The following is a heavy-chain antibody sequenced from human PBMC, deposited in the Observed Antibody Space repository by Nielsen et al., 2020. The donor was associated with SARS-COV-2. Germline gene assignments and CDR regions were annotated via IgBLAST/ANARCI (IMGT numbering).Heavy chain of an antibody. Sequence: GESLKISCAASGFTFSSSAMSWVRQAPGKGLEWVSVIYSGGSSTYYADSVKGRFTISRDNSKNTLYLQMNSLRAEDTAVYYCAKDDPSRIDVWGQGTTVTVSS. V-gene: IGHV3-23*03. CDR2: IYSGGSST. CDR3: AKDDPSRIDV. CDR1: GFTFSSSA. J-gene: IGHJ6*02.